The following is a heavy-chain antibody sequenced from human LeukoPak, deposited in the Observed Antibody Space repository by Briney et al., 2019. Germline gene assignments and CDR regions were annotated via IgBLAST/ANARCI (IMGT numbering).Heavy chain of an antibody. CDR2: ISYDGDNK. J-gene: IGHJ3*02. CDR3: AKDRLLLARGVIDAFDI. CDR1: GFTFSTYG. V-gene: IGHV3-30*18. Sequence: PGGSLRLSCAASGFTFSTYGMHWVRQAPGRGLKWEAVISYDGDNKYFADSVKGRFTISRDNSKNTLYLQMNSLRAEDTAVYYCAKDRLLLARGVIDAFDIWGQGTMVAVSS. D-gene: IGHD3-10*01.